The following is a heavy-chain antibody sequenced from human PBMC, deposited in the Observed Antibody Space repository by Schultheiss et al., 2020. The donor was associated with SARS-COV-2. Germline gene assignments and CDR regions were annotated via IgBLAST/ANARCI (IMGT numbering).Heavy chain of an antibody. D-gene: IGHD5-12*01. J-gene: IGHJ4*02. CDR3: AGPRIVATRGQYYFDY. CDR1: GFTFSNAW. V-gene: IGHV3-66*04. CDR2: IGGNGYT. Sequence: ETLSLTCAASGFTFSNAWMKWVRQAPGKGLEWVSTIGGNGYTHYADSVKGRFTISRDNSKNTLYLQMNSLRAEDTAVYYCAGPRIVATRGQYYFDYWGQGTLVTVSS.